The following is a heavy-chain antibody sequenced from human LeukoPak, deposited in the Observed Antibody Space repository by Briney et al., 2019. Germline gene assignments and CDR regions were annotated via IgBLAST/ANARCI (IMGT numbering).Heavy chain of an antibody. D-gene: IGHD2-15*01. J-gene: IGHJ4*02. Sequence: GGSLRLSCAASGFTFDDYGMAWVRQPPGKGLEWVSGVTWNAGSTGYADSVKGRFTISRDNAKSSLYLQMNSLRADDTALYYCARGYCSGNSCRLFDYWGQGTLVTVSS. V-gene: IGHV3-20*04. CDR3: ARGYCSGNSCRLFDY. CDR1: GFTFDDYG. CDR2: VTWNAGST.